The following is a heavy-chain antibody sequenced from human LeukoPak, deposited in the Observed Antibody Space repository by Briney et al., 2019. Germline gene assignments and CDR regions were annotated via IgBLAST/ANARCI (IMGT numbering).Heavy chain of an antibody. J-gene: IGHJ4*02. CDR1: GFIFGDHA. V-gene: IGHV3-30*04. CDR3: ARQMTSTRLFDS. D-gene: IGHD5/OR15-5a*01. CDR2: IGSDGTKQ. Sequence: GGSLRLSCVASGFIFGDHAFHWVRQSPDKGLEWVALIGSDGTKQYYADSVQGRFTVSRENFKNTLFLQMNTVRADDTAVYFCARQMTSTRLFDSWGQGTLVTVSS.